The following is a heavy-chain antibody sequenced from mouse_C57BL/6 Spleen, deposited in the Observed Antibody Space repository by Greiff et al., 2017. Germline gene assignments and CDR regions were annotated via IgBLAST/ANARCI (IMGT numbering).Heavy chain of an antibody. V-gene: IGHV3-6*01. CDR2: ISYDGSN. CDR1: GYSITSGYY. J-gene: IGHJ2*01. Sequence: EVQLLESGPGLVKPSQSLSLTCSVTGYSITSGYYWNWIRQFPGNKLEWMGYISYDGSNNYNPSLKNRISITRDTSKNQFFLKLNSVTTEDTATYYCARENYYFDYWGQGTTLTVSS. CDR3: ARENYYFDY.